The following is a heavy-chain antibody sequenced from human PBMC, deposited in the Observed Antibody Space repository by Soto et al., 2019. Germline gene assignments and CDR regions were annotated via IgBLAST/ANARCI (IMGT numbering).Heavy chain of an antibody. CDR2: TYYRSKWYN. Sequence: PSQTLSLTCAISGDSVSSNSAAWNWIRQSPSRGLEWLGRTYYRSKWYNDYAVSVKSRITINPDTSKNQFSLQLNSVTPEDTAVYYCARDRGYSITMVRGGNFLFDYWGQGTLVTVSS. CDR3: ARDRGYSITMVRGGNFLFDY. D-gene: IGHD3-10*01. J-gene: IGHJ4*02. CDR1: GDSVSSNSAA. V-gene: IGHV6-1*01.